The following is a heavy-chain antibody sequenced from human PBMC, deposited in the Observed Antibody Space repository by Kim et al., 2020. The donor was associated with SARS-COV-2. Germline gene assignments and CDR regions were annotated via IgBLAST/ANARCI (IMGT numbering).Heavy chain of an antibody. D-gene: IGHD5-18*01. CDR2: ISYSGNT. J-gene: IGHJ6*02. CDR1: GGSINSGDYS. CDR3: ARDKEYSYGNGDYYYGMDV. Sequence: SETLSLTCTVSGGSINSGDYSWNWIRQPPGKGLEGIGYISYSGNTYYNPSFKSRVTLSADTSKNQFSLRLSSVTAADTAVYYCARDKEYSYGNGDYYYGMDVWGQGTTVTVSS. V-gene: IGHV4-30-4*01.